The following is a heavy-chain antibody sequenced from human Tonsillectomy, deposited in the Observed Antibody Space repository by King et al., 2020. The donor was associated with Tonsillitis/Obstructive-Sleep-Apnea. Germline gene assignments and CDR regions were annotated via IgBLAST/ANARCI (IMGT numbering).Heavy chain of an antibody. Sequence: VQLVESGGGLVQPGGSLRLSCAASGFTFSSYAMTWVRQAPGKGLEWVSALSGSGRSKYYADSVKGRFTISRDNSKNKLYLQMDSLRAEDTAVYFCAKDSLEEFWNGYNNYFDPWGQGTLVTVSS. CDR3: AKDSLEEFWNGYNNYFDP. V-gene: IGHV3-23*04. D-gene: IGHD3-3*01. J-gene: IGHJ4*02. CDR1: GFTFSSYA. CDR2: LSGSGRSK.